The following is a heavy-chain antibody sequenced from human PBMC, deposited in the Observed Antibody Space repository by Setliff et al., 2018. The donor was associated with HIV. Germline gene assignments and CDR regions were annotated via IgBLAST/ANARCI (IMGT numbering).Heavy chain of an antibody. CDR1: GGSISSYY. J-gene: IGHJ4*02. CDR3: ATCPYGSGSYTKFDY. V-gene: IGHV4-59*04. Sequence: SETLSLTCTVSGGSISSYYWSWIRQPPGKGLEYIGNIHHSGSTHYNPSLKSRVAISVDTSKTQFSLKLSSVTAADTAVSYCATCPYGSGSYTKFDYRGQGTLVTVS. CDR2: IHHSGST. D-gene: IGHD3-10*01.